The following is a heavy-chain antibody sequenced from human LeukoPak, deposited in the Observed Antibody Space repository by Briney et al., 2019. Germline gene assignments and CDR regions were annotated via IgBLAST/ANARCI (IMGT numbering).Heavy chain of an antibody. Sequence: SVQVSCKASGGTFSSYAIIWVRQAPGQGLEGMGGIIPIFGTANYAQKFQGRVTITTDESTSTAYMELSSLRSEDKAVYYCARGVEILKDTGMVPGPWFDPWGQGTLVTVSS. CDR3: ARGVEILKDTGMVPGPWFDP. CDR1: GGTFSSYA. D-gene: IGHD5-18*01. CDR2: IIPIFGTA. J-gene: IGHJ5*02. V-gene: IGHV1-69*05.